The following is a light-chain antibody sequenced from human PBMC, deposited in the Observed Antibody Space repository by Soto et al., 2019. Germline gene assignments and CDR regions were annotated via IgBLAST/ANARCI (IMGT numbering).Light chain of an antibody. J-gene: IGLJ2*01. CDR2: EVS. Sequence: QSALAQPASVSGSPGQSITISCTGTSTDVGGYKYVSWYQQYPGKAPKLMIFEVSNRPSGVSNRFSGSKSGNTASLTISGLQAEDEADYYCSSYAGTSNLVFGGGTKVTVL. CDR3: SSYAGTSNLV. V-gene: IGLV2-14*01. CDR1: STDVGGYKY.